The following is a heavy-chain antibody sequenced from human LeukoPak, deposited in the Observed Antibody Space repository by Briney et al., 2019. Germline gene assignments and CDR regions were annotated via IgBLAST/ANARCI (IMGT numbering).Heavy chain of an antibody. J-gene: IGHJ5*02. V-gene: IGHV3-30*18. CDR2: ISYDGSNK. CDR1: GFTFSSYG. Sequence: PGRSLRLSCAASGFTFSSYGMHWVRQAPGKGLEWVAVISYDGSNKYYADSVKGRFTISRDNSKNTLYLQMNSLRAEDTAVYYCAKQLNREARRFDPWGQGTLVTVSS. CDR3: AKQLNREARRFDP. D-gene: IGHD1-1*01.